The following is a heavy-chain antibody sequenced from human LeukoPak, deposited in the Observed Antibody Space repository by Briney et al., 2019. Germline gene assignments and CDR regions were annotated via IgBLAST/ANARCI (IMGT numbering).Heavy chain of an antibody. V-gene: IGHV3-7*01. CDR1: GFTFTNYW. CDR3: ARASTSSSSDKSVGY. D-gene: IGHD6-6*01. Sequence: PGGSLRLSCSASGFTFTNYWMSWVRQAPGKGLEWVANINQDGSEMYYVDSVKGRFTTSRDNVKNSLYLQMSSLRAEDTAVYYCARASTSSSSDKSVGYWGQGTLVTVSS. CDR2: INQDGSEM. J-gene: IGHJ4*02.